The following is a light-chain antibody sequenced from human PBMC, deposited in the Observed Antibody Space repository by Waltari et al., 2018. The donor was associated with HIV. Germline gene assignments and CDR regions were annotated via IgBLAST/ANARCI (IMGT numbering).Light chain of an antibody. J-gene: IGKJ2*01. CDR3: QHFDTSLPKYT. CDR1: QSVSSSY. V-gene: IGKV3-20*01. Sequence: EFVLTQSPGPLSMSPGESATLSCSASQSVSSSYLAWYQQRPWQAPRLLIYGASSRAAGIPDRFTGSGSGTDFTLTISRLEPEDFAVYYCQHFDTSLPKYTFGQGTKLEIK. CDR2: GAS.